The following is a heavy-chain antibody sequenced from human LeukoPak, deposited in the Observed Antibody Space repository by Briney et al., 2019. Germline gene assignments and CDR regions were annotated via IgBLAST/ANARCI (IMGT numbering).Heavy chain of an antibody. CDR3: ARGYGDYGYYYYMDV. V-gene: IGHV1-69*05. Sequence: SVKVSCKASGGTFSSYAISWVRQAPGQGLEWMGGIIPIFGTANYAQKFQGRVTITTDESTSTAYMELSSLRSEDTAVYYCARGYGDYGYYYYMDVWGKGTTVTVSS. J-gene: IGHJ6*03. CDR1: GGTFSSYA. CDR2: IIPIFGTA. D-gene: IGHD4-17*01.